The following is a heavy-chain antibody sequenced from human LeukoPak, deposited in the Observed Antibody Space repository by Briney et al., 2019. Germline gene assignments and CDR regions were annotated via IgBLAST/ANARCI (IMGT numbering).Heavy chain of an antibody. Sequence: PSETLSLTCTVSGGSISSYYWSWIRQPAGKGLEWIGRIETSGNTNYNPSLKSRVTISVDTSKNQFSLKLSSVTAADTAVYYCARNLASRYDFWSGYSVLDYWGQGTLVTVSS. V-gene: IGHV4-4*07. J-gene: IGHJ4*02. CDR3: ARNLASRYDFWSGYSVLDY. D-gene: IGHD3-3*01. CDR2: IETSGNT. CDR1: GGSISSYY.